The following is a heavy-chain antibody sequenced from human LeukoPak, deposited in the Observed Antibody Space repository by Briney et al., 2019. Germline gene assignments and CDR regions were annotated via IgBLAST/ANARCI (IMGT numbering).Heavy chain of an antibody. J-gene: IGHJ4*02. Sequence: PSQTLSLTCTVSGGSISSGGYYWSWIRQHPGKGLEWIGYIYYSGSTYYNPSLKSRVTISVDTSENQFSLKLTSATAADTAVYYCARSPEYYFDYWGQGTLVTVSS. V-gene: IGHV4-31*03. CDR3: ARSPEYYFDY. D-gene: IGHD1-14*01. CDR1: GGSISSGGYY. CDR2: IYYSGST.